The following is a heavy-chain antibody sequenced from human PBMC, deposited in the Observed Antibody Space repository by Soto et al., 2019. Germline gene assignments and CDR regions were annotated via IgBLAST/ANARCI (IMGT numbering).Heavy chain of an antibody. CDR2: IIPILGIA. Sequence: SVKVSCKASGGTFSSYTISWVRQAPGQGLEWIGRIIPILGIANYAQKFQGRVTITADKSTSTAYMELSSLRSEDTAVYYCARDLLWFGELMDYYYYYMDVWGKGTTVTVSS. CDR1: GGTFSSYT. V-gene: IGHV1-69*04. J-gene: IGHJ6*03. D-gene: IGHD3-10*01. CDR3: ARDLLWFGELMDYYYYYMDV.